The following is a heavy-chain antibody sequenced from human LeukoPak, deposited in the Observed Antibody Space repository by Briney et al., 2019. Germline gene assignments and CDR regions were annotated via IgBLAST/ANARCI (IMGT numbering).Heavy chain of an antibody. V-gene: IGHV3-15*01. Sequence: PGGSLRLSCAASGFTFSNAWMSWVRQAPGKGLEWVGRIKSKTDGGTTDYAAPVKGRFTISRDDSKNTLYLQMNSLKTEDTAVYYCTTERIAAAGTSSTLQSPASDYWGQGTLVTVSS. CDR1: GFTFSNAW. CDR3: TTERIAAAGTSSTLQSPASDY. D-gene: IGHD6-13*01. CDR2: IKSKTDGGTT. J-gene: IGHJ4*02.